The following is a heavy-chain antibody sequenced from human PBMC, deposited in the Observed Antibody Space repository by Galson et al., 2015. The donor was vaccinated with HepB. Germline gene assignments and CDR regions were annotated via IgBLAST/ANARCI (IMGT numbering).Heavy chain of an antibody. V-gene: IGHV3-30*04. J-gene: IGHJ4*02. CDR3: ARGSRTDCYTPGDY. CDR1: GFTFSDYA. D-gene: IGHD2-2*02. Sequence: SLRLSCAASGFTFSDYAIHWVRQAPGKGLEWVAVTSNDGSNKYYADSVKGRFTISRDNSKNTLYLEMNSLRDEDTAVYYCARGSRTDCYTPGDYWGQGTLVTVSS. CDR2: TSNDGSNK.